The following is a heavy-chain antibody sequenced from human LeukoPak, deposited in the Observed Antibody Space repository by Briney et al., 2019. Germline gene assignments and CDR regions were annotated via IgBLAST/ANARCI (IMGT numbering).Heavy chain of an antibody. CDR2: IYHSGST. CDR3: ARDASYYGSGIDY. CDR1: GYSISSGYY. D-gene: IGHD3-10*01. Sequence: SETLSLTCAVSGYSISSGYYWGWIRQPPGKGLEWIGSIYHSGSTYYNPSLKSRVTISVDTSKNQFSLKLSSVTAADTAVYYCARDASYYGSGIDYWGQGTLVTVSS. V-gene: IGHV4-38-2*02. J-gene: IGHJ4*02.